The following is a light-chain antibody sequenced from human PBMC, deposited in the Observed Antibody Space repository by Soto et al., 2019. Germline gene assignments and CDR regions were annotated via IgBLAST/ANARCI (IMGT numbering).Light chain of an antibody. Sequence: QSALTQPASVSGSPGQSITISCTGTSSDVGGYNYVSWYQQHPGKASKLMIYDVSNRPSGVSNRFSGSKSGNTASLTISGLQAEDEADYYCSSYTSSSTSIYVFGTGTKVTVL. J-gene: IGLJ1*01. CDR3: SSYTSSSTSIYV. V-gene: IGLV2-14*01. CDR1: SSDVGGYNY. CDR2: DVS.